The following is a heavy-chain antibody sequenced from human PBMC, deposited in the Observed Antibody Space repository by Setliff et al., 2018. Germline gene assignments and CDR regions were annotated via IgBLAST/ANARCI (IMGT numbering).Heavy chain of an antibody. CDR1: GHIFSSYG. J-gene: IGHJ3*02. V-gene: IGHV1-18*01. D-gene: IGHD2-21*01. Sequence: ASVKVSCKASGHIFSSYGISWVRQAPGQGLEWMGWISSYNDVTNYEQRFQGRVTMTTDTSASAAYMELRGLRPDDTAIYYCAISSLSICGGGSCPNAFDIWGQGTLVT. CDR3: AISSLSICGGGSCPNAFDI. CDR2: ISSYNDVT.